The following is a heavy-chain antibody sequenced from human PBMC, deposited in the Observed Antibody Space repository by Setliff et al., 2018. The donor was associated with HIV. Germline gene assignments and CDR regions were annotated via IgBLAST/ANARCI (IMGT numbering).Heavy chain of an antibody. V-gene: IGHV1-18*01. CDR1: GYNFNNHG. J-gene: IGHJ5*02. D-gene: IGHD3-3*01. CDR3: ARDPTAPSITIFGVVRATYWFDP. Sequence: ASVKVSCKASGYNFNNHGITWVRQAPGRGLEWVGWIGYNGNTNYAQKFQGRVTMTTDTSTNTAYMDLTSLKSDDTAVYYCARDPTAPSITIFGVVRATYWFDPWGPGTRVRVSS. CDR2: IGYNGNT.